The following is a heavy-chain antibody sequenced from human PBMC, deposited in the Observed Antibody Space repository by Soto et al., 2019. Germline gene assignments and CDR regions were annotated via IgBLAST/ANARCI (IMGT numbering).Heavy chain of an antibody. CDR3: AHSELAGYSSGVTPWFDP. Sequence: SGPTLVNPTQTLTLTCTFSGFSLSTSGVGVGWIRQPPGKALEWLALIYWNDDKRYSPSLKSRLTITKDTSKNQVVLTMTNVDPVDTATYYCAHSELAGYSSGVTPWFDPWGQGTLVTVSS. CDR1: GFSLSTSGVG. V-gene: IGHV2-5*01. CDR2: IYWNDDK. J-gene: IGHJ5*02. D-gene: IGHD6-19*01.